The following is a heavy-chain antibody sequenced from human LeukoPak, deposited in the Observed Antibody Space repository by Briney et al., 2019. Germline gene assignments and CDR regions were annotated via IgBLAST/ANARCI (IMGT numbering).Heavy chain of an antibody. CDR1: GGSISSGGYY. CDR2: IYYSGST. D-gene: IGHD4-17*01. CDR3: ARANGDYAEGLDY. J-gene: IGHJ4*02. Sequence: PSETLSLTSTVSGGSISSGGYYWSWIRQHPGKGLEWIGYIYYSGSTYYNPSLKSRVTISVDTSKNQFFLKLSSVTAADTAVYYCARANGDYAEGLDYWGQGTLVTVSS. V-gene: IGHV4-31*03.